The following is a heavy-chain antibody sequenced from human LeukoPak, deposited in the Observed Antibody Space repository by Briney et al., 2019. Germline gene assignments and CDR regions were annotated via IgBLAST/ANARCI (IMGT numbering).Heavy chain of an antibody. D-gene: IGHD6-13*01. J-gene: IGHJ4*02. CDR1: GGSFSGYY. V-gene: IGHV4-34*01. CDR3: ATEGMAAAGLDY. CDR2: INHSGST. Sequence: PSETLSLTCAVYGGSFSGYYWSWIRQPPGKGLEWIGEINHSGSTNYNPSLKSRVTISVDTSKNQFSLKLSSVTAADTAVYYCATEGMAAAGLDYWGQGTLVTVSA.